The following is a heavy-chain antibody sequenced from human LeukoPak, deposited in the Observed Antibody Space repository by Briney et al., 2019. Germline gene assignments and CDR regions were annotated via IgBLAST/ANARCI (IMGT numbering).Heavy chain of an antibody. Sequence: PGGSLRLSCAASGFTFANYAMIWVRQAPGKGLEWVSGISGRGVATYFADSVKGRFTISRDNSKNTLYLQMSSLRAEDTAVYYCVSPSYGSGSYELDYWGQGTLVTVSS. CDR2: ISGRGVAT. CDR1: GFTFANYA. J-gene: IGHJ4*02. D-gene: IGHD3-10*01. V-gene: IGHV3-23*01. CDR3: VSPSYGSGSYELDY.